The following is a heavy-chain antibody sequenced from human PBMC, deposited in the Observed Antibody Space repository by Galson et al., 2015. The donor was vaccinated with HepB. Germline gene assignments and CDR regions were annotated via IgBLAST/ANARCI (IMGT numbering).Heavy chain of an antibody. CDR3: ATVAHSTIFGVVIDPVPSPDYGMDV. J-gene: IGHJ6*01. Sequence: SVKVSCKVSGDTLTKLSIYWVRQAPGKGLQWMARFDPEDGEIYAQKFQGRVTMTEGTPTDTAYMELSSLRSEDTAVYYCATVAHSTIFGVVIDPVPSPDYGMDVWGQGTTVTVST. V-gene: IGHV1-24*01. CDR1: GDTLTKLS. D-gene: IGHD3-3*01. CDR2: FDPEDGEI.